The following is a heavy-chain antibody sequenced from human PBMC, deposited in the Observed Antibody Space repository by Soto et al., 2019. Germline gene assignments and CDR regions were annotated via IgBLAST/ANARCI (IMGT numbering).Heavy chain of an antibody. CDR2: VYYSGST. D-gene: IGHD3-22*01. CDR3: ARGYYDSNGQSNTFDI. V-gene: IGHV4-59*01. Sequence: SETLCLTCTVSGASITSSYWSWIRQSPGKGLEWIGYVYYSGSTKYNPSLKSRVTISVDTSKNQFSLKLNSVTAADTAVYYCARGYYDSNGQSNTFDIWGQGKMVT. J-gene: IGHJ3*02. CDR1: GASITSSY.